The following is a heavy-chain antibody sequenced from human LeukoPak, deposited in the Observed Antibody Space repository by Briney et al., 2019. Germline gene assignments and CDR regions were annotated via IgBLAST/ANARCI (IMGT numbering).Heavy chain of an antibody. CDR3: AKRNYGDYGSFDY. CDR2: ISGSGGST. D-gene: IGHD4-17*01. J-gene: IGHJ4*02. V-gene: IGHV3-23*01. CDR1: GLTFSSYA. Sequence: PGGSLRLSCAASGLTFSSYAMSWVRQAPGKGLEGVSAISGSGGSTYYADSVKGRFTISRDNSKNTLYLQMNSLRAEDTAVYYCAKRNYGDYGSFDYWGQGTLVTVSS.